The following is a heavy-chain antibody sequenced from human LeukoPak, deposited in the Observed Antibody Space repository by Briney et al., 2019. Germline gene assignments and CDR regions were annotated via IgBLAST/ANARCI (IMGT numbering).Heavy chain of an antibody. Sequence: KPSETLSLTCTVSGGSISSYYWSWIRQPPGKGLEWIGYIYYSGSTNYNPSLKSRVTISVDTSKNQFSLKLSSVTAADTAVYYCARDGYYGSGSYRNWGQGTLVTVSS. CDR1: GGSISSYY. D-gene: IGHD3-10*01. CDR2: IYYSGST. J-gene: IGHJ4*02. V-gene: IGHV4-59*01. CDR3: ARDGYYGSGSYRN.